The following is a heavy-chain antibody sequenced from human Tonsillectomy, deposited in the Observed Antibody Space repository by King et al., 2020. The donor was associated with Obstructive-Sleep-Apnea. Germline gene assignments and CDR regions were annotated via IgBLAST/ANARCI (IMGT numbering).Heavy chain of an antibody. CDR2: IIPIFGTA. D-gene: IGHD6-13*01. V-gene: IGHV1-69*12. CDR1: GGTFSSYA. CDR3: ARGGYIASRYYFDY. Sequence: QLVQSGAEVKKPGSSVKVSCKASGGTFSSYAISWVRQAPGQGREWMGGIIPIFGTANYDQKFQGRVTITADESTSTAYMELSSLRSEDTAVYYCARGGYIASRYYFDYWGQGTLVTVSS. J-gene: IGHJ4*02.